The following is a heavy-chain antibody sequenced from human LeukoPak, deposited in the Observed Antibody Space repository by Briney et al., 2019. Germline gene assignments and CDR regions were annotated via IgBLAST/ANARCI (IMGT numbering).Heavy chain of an antibody. D-gene: IGHD5-12*01. CDR2: FDPEDGET. CDR1: GYTLTELS. V-gene: IGHV1-24*01. CDR3: ASGIVATVSYYYYYGMDV. Sequence: ASVKVFCKVSGYTLTELSMHWVRQAPGKGLEWMGGFDPEDGETIYAQKFQGRVTMTEDTSTDTAYMELSSLRSEDTAVYYCASGIVATVSYYYYYGMDVWGQGTTVTVSS. J-gene: IGHJ6*02.